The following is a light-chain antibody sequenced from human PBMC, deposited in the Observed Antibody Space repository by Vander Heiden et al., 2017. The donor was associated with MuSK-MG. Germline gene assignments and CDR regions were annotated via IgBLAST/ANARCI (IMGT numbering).Light chain of an antibody. Sequence: EIVLTQSPATLSLSPGERATLSCRASQSVSSYLAWYQQKPGQAPRLLIYDASNRATGIPARFSGSGYGTDFTLTISSREPEDFAVYYCQQHSNWPLYTFGQGTKLXIK. J-gene: IGKJ2*01. V-gene: IGKV3-11*01. CDR1: QSVSSY. CDR3: QQHSNWPLYT. CDR2: DAS.